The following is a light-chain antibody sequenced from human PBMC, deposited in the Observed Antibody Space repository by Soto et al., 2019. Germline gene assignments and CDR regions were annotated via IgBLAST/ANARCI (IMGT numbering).Light chain of an antibody. J-gene: IGKJ1*01. CDR3: QQYNNSPRT. CDR2: GAS. Sequence: ERMRTHGPAGRCFSEWGRAPLSRRASQSVSSNLAWYQQKPGQAPRLLIYGASTRATGIPARFSGSGSGTEFTLTISSLQSEDFAVYYCQQYNNSPRTFGQGTKVDIK. V-gene: IGKV3-15*01. CDR1: QSVSSN.